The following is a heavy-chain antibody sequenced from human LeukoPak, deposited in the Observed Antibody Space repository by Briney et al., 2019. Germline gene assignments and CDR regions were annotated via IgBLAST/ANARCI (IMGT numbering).Heavy chain of an antibody. Sequence: SETLSLTCAVYGGSFSGYYWSWIRQPPGKGLEWIGEINHSGSTNYNPSLKSRVTISVDTSKNQFSLKLSSVTAADTAVYYCARVERESSGWYIAPHAFDIWGQGTMVTVSS. CDR2: INHSGST. CDR1: GGSFSGYY. V-gene: IGHV4-34*01. CDR3: ARVERESSGWYIAPHAFDI. J-gene: IGHJ3*02. D-gene: IGHD6-19*01.